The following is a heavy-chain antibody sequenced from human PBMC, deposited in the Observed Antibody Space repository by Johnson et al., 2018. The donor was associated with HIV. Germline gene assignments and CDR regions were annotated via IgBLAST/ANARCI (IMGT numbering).Heavy chain of an antibody. CDR2: INSDGSDT. CDR1: GFTFSSHW. CDR3: SKDQFHKGGGSLVDGFDI. J-gene: IGHJ3*02. V-gene: IGHV3-74*03. Sequence: VQLVESGGGLVQPGGSLRLSCAASGFTFSSHWMHWVRQPPGKGLVWVSRINSDGSDTAYADSVKGRFTISRDNAKKTLYLQMNSLRAEDTAVYYCSKDQFHKGGGSLVDGFDIWGQGTMVTVSS. D-gene: IGHD2-15*01.